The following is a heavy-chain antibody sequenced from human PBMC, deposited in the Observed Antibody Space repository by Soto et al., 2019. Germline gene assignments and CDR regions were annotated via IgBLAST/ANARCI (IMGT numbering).Heavy chain of an antibody. V-gene: IGHV1-2*04. CDR3: ARDSPLGYCSGGSCYSLAFDY. Sequence: QVQLVQSGAEVKKPGASVKVSCKASGYTFTGYYMHWVRQAPGQGLEWMGWINPNSGGTNYAQKFQGWVTMTRDTSISTAYMELSRRRSDDTAVYYCARDSPLGYCSGGSCYSLAFDYWGQGTLVTVSS. CDR2: INPNSGGT. CDR1: GYTFTGYY. D-gene: IGHD2-15*01. J-gene: IGHJ4*02.